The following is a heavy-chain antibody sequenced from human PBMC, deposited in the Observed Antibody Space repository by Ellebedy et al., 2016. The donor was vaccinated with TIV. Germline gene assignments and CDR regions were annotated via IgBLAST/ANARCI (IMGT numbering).Heavy chain of an antibody. CDR1: GFNFTGFW. CDR3: ARDQRRMFGD. D-gene: IGHD2/OR15-2a*01. V-gene: IGHV3-7*03. CDR2: IKQDGSRK. Sequence: GGSLRLSCAASGFNFTGFWMSWVRQAPGKGLEWVANIKQDGSRKNYVDSVRGRFIISRDNAKNSLYLQMNSLRVDDTAVYYCARDQRRMFGDWGQGTLVTVSS. J-gene: IGHJ4*02.